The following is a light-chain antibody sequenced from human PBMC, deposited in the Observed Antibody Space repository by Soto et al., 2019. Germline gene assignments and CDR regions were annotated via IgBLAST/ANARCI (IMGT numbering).Light chain of an antibody. CDR1: QSVSSSY. V-gene: IGKV3-20*01. CDR2: AAS. CDR3: QQYGRSPSFT. J-gene: IGKJ3*01. Sequence: EIVLTQSPGTLSLSPGERATLSCRASQSVSSSYLAWYQQKPGQAPRLLIYAASGRATGIPARFSGSGFGTDFTLTISRLEPEDFAVYYCQQYGRSPSFTFGPGTKVDIK.